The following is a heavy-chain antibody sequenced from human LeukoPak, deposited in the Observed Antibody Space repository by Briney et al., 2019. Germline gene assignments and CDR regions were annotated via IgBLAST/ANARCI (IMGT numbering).Heavy chain of an antibody. V-gene: IGHV3-9*01. J-gene: IGHJ5*02. D-gene: IGHD1-26*01. CDR3: ARGVVGATPPFDP. Sequence: GGSLRLSCAASGFTFDEYAMHWVRQAPGKGLEWVSGISWNSGSLGYADSVKGRFTISRDNAKNSLYLHMNSLRAEDTAFYYCARGVVGATPPFDPWGQGTLVTVSS. CDR2: ISWNSGSL. CDR1: GFTFDEYA.